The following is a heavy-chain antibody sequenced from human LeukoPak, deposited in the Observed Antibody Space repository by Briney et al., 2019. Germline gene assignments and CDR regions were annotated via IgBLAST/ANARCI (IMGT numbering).Heavy chain of an antibody. V-gene: IGHV1-46*01. CDR3: ARAQLGRDWFDP. CDR1: GYTFTSYY. D-gene: IGHD7-27*01. Sequence: GASVKVSCKASGYTFTSYYMPWVRQAPGQGLEWMGIINPSGGSTSYAQKFQGRVTMTRDTSTSTVYMELSSLRSEDTAVYYCARAQLGRDWFDPWGQGTLVTVSS. CDR2: INPSGGST. J-gene: IGHJ5*02.